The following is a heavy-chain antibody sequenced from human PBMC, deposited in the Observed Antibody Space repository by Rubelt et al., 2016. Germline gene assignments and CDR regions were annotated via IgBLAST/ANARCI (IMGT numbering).Heavy chain of an antibody. CDR2: INHSGST. Sequence: QVQLQQWGAGLLKPSETLSLTCAVYGGSFSGFYWSWIRQPPGKGLEWIGEINHSGSTNYNPSLKSRVTTSVDTSKNQFTLRLKSVTARDTSVYYCARGPSPHNCFDPWGQGTLVTVSS. J-gene: IGHJ5*02. V-gene: IGHV4-34*02. CDR3: ARGPSPHNCFDP. CDR1: GGSFSGFY.